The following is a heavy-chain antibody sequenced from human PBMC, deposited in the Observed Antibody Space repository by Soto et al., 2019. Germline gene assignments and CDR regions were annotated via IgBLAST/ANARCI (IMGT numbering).Heavy chain of an antibody. D-gene: IGHD3-10*01. CDR1: GGSIRSYY. CDR2: IYYSGTT. Sequence: PSETLSLTCTVSGGSIRSYYWSWIRQPPGKGLEWIGYIYYSGTTSYNPSLNSRVTMSVDTSKNQFSLKVNSVTAADTAVFYCARESYYGSGATVVAYWGQGTLVTVSS. J-gene: IGHJ4*02. V-gene: IGHV4-59*01. CDR3: ARESYYGSGATVVAY.